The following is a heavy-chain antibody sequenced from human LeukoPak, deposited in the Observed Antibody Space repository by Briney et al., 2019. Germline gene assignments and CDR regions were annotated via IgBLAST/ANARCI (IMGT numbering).Heavy chain of an antibody. Sequence: GASVKVSCKASGYTFTSYYMHWVRQATGQGLEWMGWMNPNSGNTGYAQKFQGRVTITRNTSISTAYMELSSLRSEDTAVYYCARAPRITMVRGVIYWFDPWGQGTLVTVSS. D-gene: IGHD3-10*01. CDR2: MNPNSGNT. V-gene: IGHV1-8*03. CDR1: GYTFTSYY. CDR3: ARAPRITMVRGVIYWFDP. J-gene: IGHJ5*02.